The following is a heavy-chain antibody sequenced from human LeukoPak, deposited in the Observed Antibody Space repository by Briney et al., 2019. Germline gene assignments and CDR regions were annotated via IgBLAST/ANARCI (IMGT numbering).Heavy chain of an antibody. CDR3: AKRTDNWNIGGPFDY. Sequence: GGSLRLSCAASGFTFSTYAMSWVRQAPGKGLEWVSAIRDSGGSTYYADSVKARFTISRDNSKSTLFLQMNSLRVEGTAIYYCAKRTDNWNIGGPFDYWGQGTLVTVSS. CDR2: IRDSGGST. D-gene: IGHD1/OR15-1a*01. CDR1: GFTFSTYA. V-gene: IGHV3-23*01. J-gene: IGHJ4*02.